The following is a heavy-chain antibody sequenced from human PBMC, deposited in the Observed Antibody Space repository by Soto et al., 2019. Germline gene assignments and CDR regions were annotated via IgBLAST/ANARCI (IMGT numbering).Heavy chain of an antibody. J-gene: IGHJ4*02. Sequence: SXKVSFKASGDTXRSYGISLVRQAPGQGLEWMGWMSTYNGNTNYAQKFQGRVTITTDTSATTCYMELRSLTSDDTDVYYCARDIFGVNILLDYWGQGALVPVSS. CDR2: MSTYNGNT. CDR1: GDTXRSYG. D-gene: IGHD3-3*01. V-gene: IGHV1-18*01. CDR3: ARDIFGVNILLDY.